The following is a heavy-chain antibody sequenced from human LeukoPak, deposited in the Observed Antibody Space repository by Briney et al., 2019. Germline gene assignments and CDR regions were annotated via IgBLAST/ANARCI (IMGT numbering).Heavy chain of an antibody. CDR2: IYYSGST. Sequence: SETLSLTCTVSGGSISSYYWSWIRQPPGKGLEWIGYIYYSGSTNYNPSFKSRVTISVDTSKNQFSLKLSSVTAADTAVYYCASGGLTGYYRFDYWGQGTLVIVSS. D-gene: IGHD3-9*01. V-gene: IGHV4-59*01. J-gene: IGHJ4*02. CDR1: GGSISSYY. CDR3: ASGGLTGYYRFDY.